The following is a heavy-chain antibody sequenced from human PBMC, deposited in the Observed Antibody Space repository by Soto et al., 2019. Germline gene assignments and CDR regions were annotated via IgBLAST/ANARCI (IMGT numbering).Heavy chain of an antibody. D-gene: IGHD2-2*01. Sequence: PGGSLRLSCAASGFTFSTYAMSWVRQAPGKGLEWVSAISGSGGSTYYADSVKGWFTISRDNSKNTLYLQMNSLRAEDTAVYYCAKDRNEYQLLPYYFDYWGQGTLVTVSS. CDR3: AKDRNEYQLLPYYFDY. V-gene: IGHV3-23*01. CDR2: ISGSGGST. CDR1: GFTFSTYA. J-gene: IGHJ4*02.